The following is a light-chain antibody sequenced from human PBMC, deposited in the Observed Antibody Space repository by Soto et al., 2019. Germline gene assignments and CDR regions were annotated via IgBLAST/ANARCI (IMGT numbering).Light chain of an antibody. CDR2: SDN. CDR1: SSNIGSNT. J-gene: IGLJ2*01. Sequence: QSVLTQPPSASGTPGQRVTISCSGSSSNIGSNTVDWYQQLPGTAPKLLIYSDNRRPSGVPDRFSGSKSGTSASLAISGLQSEDEADYCCAAWDDTLKGVVFGGGTKLTVL. V-gene: IGLV1-44*01. CDR3: AAWDDTLKGVV.